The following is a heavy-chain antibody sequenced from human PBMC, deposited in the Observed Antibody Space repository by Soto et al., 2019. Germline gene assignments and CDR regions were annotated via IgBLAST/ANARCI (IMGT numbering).Heavy chain of an antibody. Sequence: QVQLQESGPGLVKPSQTLSLTCTVSGGSISSGEYYWSWIRQHPGKGLEWMGYIYYSGSTYYIPSLRSRLTLSFAPSKNPSSLKRSSVTAAHPAICCCAGVRQTYHNYCSARDFWGPCTTVTVSS. CDR2: IYYSGST. CDR1: GGSISSGEYY. V-gene: IGHV4-31*03. J-gene: IGHJ6*02. CDR3: AGVRQTYHNYCSARDF.